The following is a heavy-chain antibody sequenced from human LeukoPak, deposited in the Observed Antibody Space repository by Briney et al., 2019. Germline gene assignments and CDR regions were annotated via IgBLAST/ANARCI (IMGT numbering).Heavy chain of an antibody. J-gene: IGHJ6*02. CDR1: GGTFSSYA. D-gene: IGHD2-15*01. CDR2: IIPIFGTA. CDR3: ARDVYCSGGSCYYYYGMDV. V-gene: IGHV1-69*13. Sequence: VASVKVSCKASGGTFSSYAISWVRQAPGQGLEWMGGIIPIFGTANYAQKFQGRVTITADESTSTAYMELSSLRSEDTAVYYCARDVYCSGGSCYYYYGMDVWGQGTTVTVSS.